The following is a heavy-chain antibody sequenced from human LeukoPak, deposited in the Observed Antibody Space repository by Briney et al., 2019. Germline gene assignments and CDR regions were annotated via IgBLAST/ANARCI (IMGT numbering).Heavy chain of an antibody. J-gene: IGHJ4*02. CDR3: AVGARGTIPADY. D-gene: IGHD3-10*01. V-gene: IGHV1-69*13. CDR2: IIPVFGTA. Sequence: SVKVSCKASGGTFSSYIISWVRQAPGQGLEWMGGIIPVFGTANNAQKFQGRVTITADESTSAAYMELSNLRSEDTAVYYCAVGARGTIPADYWGQGTLVTVSS. CDR1: GGTFSSYI.